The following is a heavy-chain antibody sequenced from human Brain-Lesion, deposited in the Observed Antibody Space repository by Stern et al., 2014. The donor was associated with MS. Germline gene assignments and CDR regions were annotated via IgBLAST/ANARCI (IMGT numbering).Heavy chain of an antibody. D-gene: IGHD5-18*01. J-gene: IGHJ4*02. CDR2: INPNTGAT. Sequence: QVQLVQSGAEVKKPGASVTVSCTPSGYTVSGPYIDWVRQAPGQGPEWMGLINPNTGATIYAQNFRGRVTLTRDTSTTTVYLDLNRLRSDDTAVYYCARRKVNTMTLDYWGQGTLVTVSS. CDR3: ARRKVNTMTLDY. CDR1: GYTVSGPY. V-gene: IGHV1-2*06.